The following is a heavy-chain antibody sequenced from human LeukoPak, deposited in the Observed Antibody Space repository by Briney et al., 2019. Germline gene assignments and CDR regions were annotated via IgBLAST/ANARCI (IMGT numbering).Heavy chain of an antibody. V-gene: IGHV3-30*18. CDR3: AKTKGYSYGYYFDY. CDR2: MSYDGFNK. D-gene: IGHD5-18*01. J-gene: IGHJ4*02. CDR1: GFTFSSYA. Sequence: AGRSLRLSCAASGFTFSSYAMHWVRQSLGKGLEWVAVMSYDGFNKYYADSVKGRFTISRDNSKNTLYLQMNSLRVEDTAVYYCAKTKGYSYGYYFDYWGQGTLVTVSS.